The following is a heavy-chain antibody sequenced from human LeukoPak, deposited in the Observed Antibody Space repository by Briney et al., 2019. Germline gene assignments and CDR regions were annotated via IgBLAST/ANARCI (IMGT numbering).Heavy chain of an antibody. J-gene: IGHJ6*04. CDR2: TRNKANSYTT. Sequence: GGSLRLSCAASGFTFTDYPLSWLRQAPGKGLEWVGRTRNKANSYTTEYAASVKGRFTISRDDSKNSLYLQMNSLKTEDTAVYYCARDLGDPAGDVWGKGTTVTVSS. V-gene: IGHV3-72*01. CDR3: ARDLGDPAGDV. D-gene: IGHD3-16*01. CDR1: GFTFTDYP.